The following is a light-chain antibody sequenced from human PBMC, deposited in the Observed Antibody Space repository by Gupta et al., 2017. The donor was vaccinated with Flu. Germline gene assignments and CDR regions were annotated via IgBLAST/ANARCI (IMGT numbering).Light chain of an antibody. CDR2: DVI. Sequence: ITISCIGSSSDVGGYDLVSWYQQHPGKAPKLMIYDVIKRPSGVSDRFSGSKSANTAYLTLSGLQAEDEAEYYCCSYAGTTIHVVFGGGTKLTVL. CDR3: CSYAGTTIHVV. V-gene: IGLV2-23*02. J-gene: IGLJ2*01. CDR1: SSDVGGYDL.